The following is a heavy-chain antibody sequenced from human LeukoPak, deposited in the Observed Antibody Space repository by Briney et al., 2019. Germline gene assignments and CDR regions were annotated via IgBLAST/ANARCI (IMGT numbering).Heavy chain of an antibody. CDR3: AKAGVRYFDSSGLYAFDF. J-gene: IGHJ3*01. Sequence: SETLSLTCAVSGGSISSTTYYWAWIRQPPGKGLEWIGTIYYSGSTYHNPSLKSRVTLSVDTSRNQFSLRLSSVDAADTAVYYCAKAGVRYFDSSGLYAFDFWGQGTTVTVSS. V-gene: IGHV4-39*01. CDR2: IYYSGST. CDR1: GGSISSTTYY. D-gene: IGHD3-22*01.